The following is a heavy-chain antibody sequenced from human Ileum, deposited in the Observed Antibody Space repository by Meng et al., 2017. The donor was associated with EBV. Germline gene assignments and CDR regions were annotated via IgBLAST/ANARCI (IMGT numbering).Heavy chain of an antibody. CDR2: ILSGST. V-gene: IGHV4-61*03. CDR3: AGGRAGYGGYKT. CDR1: SGSVSSGDYH. Sequence: PPESAPGLVKLSEPLSPTCTVSSGSVSSGDYHWSWIRQPPGKGLEWIGYILSGSTNYDPSLTNRVTISVDTSKNHFSLKLTSVTAADTAVYYCAGGRAGYGGYKTWGQGTLVTVSS. J-gene: IGHJ4*02. D-gene: IGHD5-12*01.